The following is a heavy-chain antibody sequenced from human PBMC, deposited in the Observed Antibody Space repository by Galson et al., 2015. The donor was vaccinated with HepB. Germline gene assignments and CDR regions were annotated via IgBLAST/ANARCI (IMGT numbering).Heavy chain of an antibody. CDR2: ISSDGGYK. D-gene: IGHD3-16*01. J-gene: IGHJ4*02. Sequence: RQAPGKGLEWVALISSDGGYKSYADSVKGRFSISRDNSTNTLYLEMNSLKPEDTALYFCARDWGSYFDYWGQGTPVTVSS. V-gene: IGHV3-30*04. CDR3: ARDWGSYFDY.